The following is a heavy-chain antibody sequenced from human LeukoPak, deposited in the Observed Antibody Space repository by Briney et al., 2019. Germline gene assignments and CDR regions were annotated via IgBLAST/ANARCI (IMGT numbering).Heavy chain of an antibody. J-gene: IGHJ4*02. D-gene: IGHD5-24*01. CDR2: ISSSSSYI. V-gene: IGHV3-21*01. Sequence: GGSLRLSCAASGFTFSSYSMNWVRQAPGKGLEWVSSISSSSSYIYYADSVKGRFTISRDNAKNSLYLQMNSLRAEDTAVYYYARTVVRLQLRSWVPFDYWGQGTLVTVSS. CDR1: GFTFSSYS. CDR3: ARTVVRLQLRSWVPFDY.